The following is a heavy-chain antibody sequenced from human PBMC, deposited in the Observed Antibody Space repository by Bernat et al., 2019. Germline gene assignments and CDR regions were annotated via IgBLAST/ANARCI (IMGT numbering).Heavy chain of an antibody. D-gene: IGHD2-8*01. J-gene: IGHJ3*02. Sequence: QVQLVQSGAEVKKPGASVKVSCKTSGYTFTSYAISWMRQAPGQGLEWMGWISGYNGNTNYTQKFQGRVTMTTDTSTSTAYMELRSLRSDDTAVYFCARDLMRLPPNDAFDIWGQGTMVTVS. CDR3: ARDLMRLPPNDAFDI. CDR1: GYTFTSYA. CDR2: ISGYNGNT. V-gene: IGHV1-18*01.